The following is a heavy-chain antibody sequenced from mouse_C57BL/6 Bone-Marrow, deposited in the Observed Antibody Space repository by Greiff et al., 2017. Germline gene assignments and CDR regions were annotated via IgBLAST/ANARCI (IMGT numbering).Heavy chain of an antibody. CDR2: INPNYGTT. Sequence: EVKLQESGPELVKPGASVKISCKASGYSFTDYNMNWVKQSNGKSLEWIGVINPNYGTTSYNQKFKGKATLTVDQSSSTAYMQLNSLTAEDSAVYYCARGYDYDYAMDYWGQGTSVTVSS. J-gene: IGHJ4*01. CDR3: ARGYDYDYAMDY. CDR1: GYSFTDYN. V-gene: IGHV1-39*01. D-gene: IGHD2-4*01.